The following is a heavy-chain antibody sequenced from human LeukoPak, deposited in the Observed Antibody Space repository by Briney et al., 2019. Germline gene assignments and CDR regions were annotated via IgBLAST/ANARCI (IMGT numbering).Heavy chain of an antibody. V-gene: IGHV1-2*02. CDR1: GYTFTSYG. D-gene: IGHD6-19*01. Sequence: ASVKVSCKASGYTFTSYGISWVRQAPGQGLEWMGWINPNSGGTNYAQKFQGRVTMTRDTSISTAYMELSRLRSDDTAVYYSASTSIAVAGTGGDYWGQGTLVTVSS. CDR2: INPNSGGT. J-gene: IGHJ4*02. CDR3: ASTSIAVAGTGGDY.